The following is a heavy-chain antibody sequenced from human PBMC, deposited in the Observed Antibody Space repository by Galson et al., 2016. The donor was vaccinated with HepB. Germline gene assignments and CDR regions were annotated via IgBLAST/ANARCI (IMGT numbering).Heavy chain of an antibody. D-gene: IGHD3-3*02. J-gene: IGHJ4*02. V-gene: IGHV4-61*01. CDR1: GGSVNSGSYY. Sequence: SETLSLTCTVSGGSVNSGSYYWFWVRQPPGKGLEYIGYIFYSGTTNYNPPLRSRVTISVDTSKNQFSLKLSSVTAADTAVYYCAIGSLLAMYFDYWGQGTLVTVSS. CDR3: AIGSLLAMYFDY. CDR2: IFYSGTT.